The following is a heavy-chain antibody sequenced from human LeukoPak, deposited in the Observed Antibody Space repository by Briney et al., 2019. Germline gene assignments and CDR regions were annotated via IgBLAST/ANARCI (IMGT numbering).Heavy chain of an antibody. J-gene: IGHJ3*02. Sequence: GGSLRLSCAASGFTFSSYSMNWVRQAPGKGLEWVSYISSSSSTIYYADSVKGRFTISRDNSKNTLYLQMNSLRAEDTAVYYCAKDPITMIPDDAFDIWGQGTMVTVSS. CDR2: ISSSSSTI. CDR3: AKDPITMIPDDAFDI. D-gene: IGHD3-22*01. CDR1: GFTFSSYS. V-gene: IGHV3-48*01.